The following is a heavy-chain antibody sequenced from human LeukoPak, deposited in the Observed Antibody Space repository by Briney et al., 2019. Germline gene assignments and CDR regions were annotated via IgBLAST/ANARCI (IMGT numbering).Heavy chain of an antibody. J-gene: IGHJ3*02. V-gene: IGHV3-53*01. Sequence: GGSLRLSCAASGFTVSSNYMSWVRQAPGKGLEWVSVICSGGSTYYADSVKGRFTISRDNSKNTLYLQMNSLRAEDTAVYYCARSLATSTSLALDIWGQGTMVTVSS. CDR3: ARSLATSTSLALDI. CDR2: ICSGGST. D-gene: IGHD2-2*01. CDR1: GFTVSSNY.